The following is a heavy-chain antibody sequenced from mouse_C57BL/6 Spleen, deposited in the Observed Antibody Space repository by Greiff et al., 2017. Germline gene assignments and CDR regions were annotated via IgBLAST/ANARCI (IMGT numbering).Heavy chain of an antibody. V-gene: IGHV3-6*01. CDR1: GYSITSGYY. CDR2: ISYDGSN. J-gene: IGHJ4*01. Sequence: DVKLQESGPGLVKPSQSLSLTCSVTGYSITSGYYWNWIRQFPGNKLEWMGYISYDGSNNYNPSLKNRISITRDTSKDQFFLKLNSVTTEDTATYYCARGGSIAMDYWGQGTSVTVSS. D-gene: IGHD2-12*01. CDR3: ARGGSIAMDY.